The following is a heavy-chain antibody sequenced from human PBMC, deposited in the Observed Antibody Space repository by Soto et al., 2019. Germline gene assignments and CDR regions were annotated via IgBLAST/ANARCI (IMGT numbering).Heavy chain of an antibody. V-gene: IGHV4-34*01. CDR1: GGSFSGYY. Sequence: QVQLQQWGAGLLKPSETLSLTCAVYGGSFSGYYWTWIRQPPGTGLEWIGEINHSGSTNYNPSLKSPVTISVDTTKNQSSLKLTSVTAQDTAVYYCARDKILGLFDSWSKGTLVTVSS. J-gene: IGHJ4*01. CDR3: ARDKILGLFDS. CDR2: INHSGST.